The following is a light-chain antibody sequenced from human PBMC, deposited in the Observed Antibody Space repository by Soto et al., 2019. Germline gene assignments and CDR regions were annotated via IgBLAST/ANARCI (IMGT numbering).Light chain of an antibody. Sequence: EIVMTQSPATLSVSPGATVTLSCRASQSISSHLVWYQQKPGQAPRLLIYGAATRATGIPARFSGGGYGTEFTLTISSLQSEDFAVYDCQQYNKLRTCGQGTNMDTK. CDR1: QSISSH. V-gene: IGKV3-15*01. CDR2: GAA. J-gene: IGKJ1*01. CDR3: QQYNKLRT.